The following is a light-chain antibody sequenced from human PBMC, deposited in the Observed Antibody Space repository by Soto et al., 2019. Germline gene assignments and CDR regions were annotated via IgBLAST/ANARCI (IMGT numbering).Light chain of an antibody. Sequence: QSVLTQPPSVSGAPGQRVTISCTGSSSNIGAGYDVHWYQQLPGTAPTLLLYGNSNRPSGVPDRFSGSKSGTSASLAITGLQAEDEADYYCQSYDSSLSAVVFGGGTKLTVL. J-gene: IGLJ2*01. CDR3: QSYDSSLSAVV. CDR2: GNS. CDR1: SSNIGAGYD. V-gene: IGLV1-40*01.